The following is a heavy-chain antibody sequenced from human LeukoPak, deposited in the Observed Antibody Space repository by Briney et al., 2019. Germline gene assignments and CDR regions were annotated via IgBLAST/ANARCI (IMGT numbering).Heavy chain of an antibody. CDR1: GFSFSSYW. J-gene: IGHJ4*02. V-gene: IGHV3-7*04. Sequence: GGSLRLSCAASGFSFSSYWMSWVRQAPGKGLEWVADMNPDGSEKYYVDSVEGRFTISRDNAKNSLYLQMNSLRGEDTAVNYCARARRATSSWLYWGQGTLVTVSS. CDR2: MNPDGSEK. CDR3: ARARRATSSWLY. D-gene: IGHD6-13*01.